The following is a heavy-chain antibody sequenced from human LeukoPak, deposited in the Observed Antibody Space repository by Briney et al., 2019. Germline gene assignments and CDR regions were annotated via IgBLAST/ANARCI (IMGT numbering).Heavy chain of an antibody. CDR2: ISGSSSYI. V-gene: IGHV3-21*01. Sequence: GGSLRLSCAASGFTFSNYWVTWLRQAPGKGLEWVSSISGSSSYIYYADSVKGRFTISRDNAKNSLYLQMNSLRAEDTAVYYCARDAYYDILTGYWTYYYYYMDVWGKGTTVTVSS. J-gene: IGHJ6*03. CDR1: GFTFSNYW. D-gene: IGHD3-9*01. CDR3: ARDAYYDILTGYWTYYYYYMDV.